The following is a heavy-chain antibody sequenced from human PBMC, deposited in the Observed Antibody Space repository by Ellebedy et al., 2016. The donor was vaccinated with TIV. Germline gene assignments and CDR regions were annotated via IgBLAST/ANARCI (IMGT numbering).Heavy chain of an antibody. J-gene: IGHJ5*02. CDR2: IYYSGST. V-gene: IGHV4-39*07. Sequence: MPGGSLRLSCTVSGGSISSSSYYWGWIRQPPGKGLEWIGSIYYSGSTYYNPSLKSRVTISVDTSKNQFSLRLSSVTAADTAVYYCARERPDRGYGDLENWFDPWGQGTLVTVSS. D-gene: IGHD4-17*01. CDR3: ARERPDRGYGDLENWFDP. CDR1: GGSISSSSYY.